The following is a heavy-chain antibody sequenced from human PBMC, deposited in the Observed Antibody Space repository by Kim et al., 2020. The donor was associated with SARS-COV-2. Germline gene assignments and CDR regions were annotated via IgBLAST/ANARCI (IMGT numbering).Heavy chain of an antibody. D-gene: IGHD3-22*01. CDR2: IRSKAYGGTT. J-gene: IGHJ4*02. CDR1: GFTFGDYA. Sequence: GGSLRLSCTASGFTFGDYAMSWVRQAPGKGLERVGFIRSKAYGGTTEYAASVKGRFTISRDDSKSIAYLQMNSLKTEDTAVYYCTRDAEREYYYDSSGYEPPDYWGQGTLVTVSS. CDR3: TRDAEREYYYDSSGYEPPDY. V-gene: IGHV3-49*04.